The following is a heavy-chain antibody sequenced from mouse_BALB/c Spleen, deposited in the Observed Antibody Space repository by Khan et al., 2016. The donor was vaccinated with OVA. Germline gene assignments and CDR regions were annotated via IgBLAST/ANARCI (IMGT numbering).Heavy chain of an antibody. J-gene: IGHJ4*01. CDR3: ARVGSRYNYAMDY. CDR1: GYSITSDYA. CDR2: ISSSGST. V-gene: IGHV3-2*02. Sequence: VQLKESGPGLVKPSQSLSLTCTVTGYSITSDYAWNWIRQFPGNKLEWMGYISSSGSTNYNPALKSRISITRDTSKNQFFLQLNSVTTEDTATYYCARVGSRYNYAMDYWGQGTSVTVSS. D-gene: IGHD2-2*01.